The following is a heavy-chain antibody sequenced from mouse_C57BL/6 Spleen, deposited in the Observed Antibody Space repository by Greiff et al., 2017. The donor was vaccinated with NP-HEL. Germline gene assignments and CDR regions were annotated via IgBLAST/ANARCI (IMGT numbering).Heavy chain of an antibody. CDR2: IYPSDSET. V-gene: IGHV1-61*01. CDR1: GYTFTSYW. D-gene: IGHD1-1*01. CDR3: ATRGSSYYFDY. J-gene: IGHJ2*01. Sequence: VQLQQPGAELVRPGSSVKLSCKASGYTFTSYWMDWVKQRPGQGLEWIGNIYPSDSETHYNQKFKDKATLTVDKSSSTAYMQLSSLTSEDSAVYYCATRGSSYYFDYWGQGTTLTVSS.